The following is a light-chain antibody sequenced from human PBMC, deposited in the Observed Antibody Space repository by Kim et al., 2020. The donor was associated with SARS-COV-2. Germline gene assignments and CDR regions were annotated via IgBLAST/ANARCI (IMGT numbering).Light chain of an antibody. V-gene: IGKV1-39*01. CDR1: QRISSY. Sequence: ASVGDRVTITCRASQRISSYLNWYQQKPGKAPKLLIYGAATLQNEVPSRFSGSGFGTEFTLTISSLQPEDFATYYCQQTYSTPPYTFGQGTKLEI. CDR2: GAA. J-gene: IGKJ2*01. CDR3: QQTYSTPPYT.